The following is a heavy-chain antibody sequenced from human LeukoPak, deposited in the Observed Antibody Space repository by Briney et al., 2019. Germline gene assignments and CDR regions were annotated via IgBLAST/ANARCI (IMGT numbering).Heavy chain of an antibody. J-gene: IGHJ4*02. CDR3: ARGLRAMGG. V-gene: IGHV4-34*01. Sequence: SETLSLTCAVYGGSFSGYYWSWIRQPPGKGLEWIGEINHSGSTNYNPSLKSRVTISVDTSKNQFSLKLSSVTAADTAAYYCARGLRAMGGWGQGTLVTVSS. CDR2: INHSGST. D-gene: IGHD5-18*01. CDR1: GGSFSGYY.